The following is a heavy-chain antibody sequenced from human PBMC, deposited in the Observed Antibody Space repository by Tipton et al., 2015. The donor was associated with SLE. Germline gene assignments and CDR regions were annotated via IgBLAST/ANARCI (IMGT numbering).Heavy chain of an antibody. V-gene: IGHV4-39*07. D-gene: IGHD3-10*01. CDR2: IHYSGST. CDR3: ARTEQGTGSYYRLVFEI. Sequence: TCTVSGGSISSKNYYWGWIRQPPGKGLEWIGSIHYSGSTYDNPSFKSRVTISVDTSKNQFSLKLSSVTAADTAVYYCARTEQGTGSYYRLVFEIWGQGTLVTVSS. J-gene: IGHJ4*02. CDR1: GGSISSKNYY.